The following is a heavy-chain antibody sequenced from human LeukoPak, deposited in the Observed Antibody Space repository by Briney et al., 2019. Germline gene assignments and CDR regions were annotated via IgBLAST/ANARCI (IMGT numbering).Heavy chain of an antibody. D-gene: IGHD2-2*01. CDR2: INPNSGGT. J-gene: IGHJ3*02. V-gene: IGHV1-2*02. CDR1: GYTFTSYG. CDR3: ARDQYQLLEAFDI. Sequence: ASVKVSCKASGYTFTSYGISWVRQAPGQGLEWMGWINPNSGGTNYAQKFRGRVTMTGDTSISTAYMELSRLRSDDTAVYYCARDQYQLLEAFDIWGQGTMVTVSS.